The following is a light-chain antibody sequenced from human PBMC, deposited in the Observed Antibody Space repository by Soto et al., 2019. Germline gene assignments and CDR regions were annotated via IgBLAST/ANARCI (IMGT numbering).Light chain of an antibody. Sequence: DIQMTQSPSSVSASVGDRVTITCRASQGISSLLAWYQQKPGKAPKLLIYAASSLQSGVPSRFSGNGSGTDFTLIISSLHPEDFATYYCQQAYSFPITFGQGTRLEIK. CDR1: QGISSL. CDR2: AAS. J-gene: IGKJ5*01. CDR3: QQAYSFPIT. V-gene: IGKV1D-12*01.